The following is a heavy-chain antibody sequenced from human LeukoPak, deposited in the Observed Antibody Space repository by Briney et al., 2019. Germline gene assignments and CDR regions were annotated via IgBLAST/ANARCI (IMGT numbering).Heavy chain of an antibody. CDR1: GYSFTSFW. D-gene: IGHD3-10*01. CDR2: IYPGHSDT. V-gene: IGHV5-51*01. CDR3: ARRYGSRGYFDY. Sequence: GESLKISCKGSGYSFTSFWIVWVRQMPGKGLEWMGIIYPGHSDTRYSPSFQGQVTISADKSVSTAYLQWSSLKAADTAMYYCARRYGSRGYFDYWGQGTLVTVSS. J-gene: IGHJ4*02.